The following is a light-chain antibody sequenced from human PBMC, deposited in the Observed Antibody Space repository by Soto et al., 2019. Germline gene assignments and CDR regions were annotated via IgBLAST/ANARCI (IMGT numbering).Light chain of an antibody. V-gene: IGLV2-14*01. CDR3: SSYTSTSTLYV. CDR2: DVN. CDR1: SSDVGGYNY. J-gene: IGLJ1*01. Sequence: QSALTQPASVSGSPGQSITISCTGTSSDVGGYNYVSWYQQHPGKAPKVMIYDVNNRPSGVSNRFSGSKSGNTASLTISGLQAEDEADYYCSSYTSTSTLYVFGTGTKVTVL.